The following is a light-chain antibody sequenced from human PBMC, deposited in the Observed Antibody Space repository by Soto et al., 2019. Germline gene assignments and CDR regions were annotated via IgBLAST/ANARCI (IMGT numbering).Light chain of an antibody. V-gene: IGKV3-11*01. CDR2: DAS. CDR1: QSISSD. Sequence: EIVLTQSPATLSLSPGERATISCRASQSISSDLAWYQQKPGQAPRLFIYDASNRVTGIPARFRGSGSGTDFTLTISILEPEDFAVYYCQQRSSWPRTFGQGTKVDIK. CDR3: QQRSSWPRT. J-gene: IGKJ1*01.